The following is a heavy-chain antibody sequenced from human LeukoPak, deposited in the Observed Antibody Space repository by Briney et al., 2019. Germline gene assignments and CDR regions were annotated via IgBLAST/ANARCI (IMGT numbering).Heavy chain of an antibody. Sequence: GASVKVSCKASGYTFTSYGISWVRQAPGQGLEWMGWISAYNGSTNYAQKLQGRVTMTTDTSTSTAYMELRSLSSDDTAVYYCARTEAADDAFDIWGQGTMVTVSS. CDR2: ISAYNGST. V-gene: IGHV1-18*01. CDR1: GYTFTSYG. CDR3: ARTEAADDAFDI. J-gene: IGHJ3*02. D-gene: IGHD6-13*01.